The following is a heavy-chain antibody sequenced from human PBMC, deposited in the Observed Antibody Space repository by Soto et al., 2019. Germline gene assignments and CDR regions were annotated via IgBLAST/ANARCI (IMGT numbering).Heavy chain of an antibody. D-gene: IGHD1-26*01. CDR2: IIPIFGTA. J-gene: IGHJ3*02. Sequence: SVKVSCKASGGTFSSYAISWVRQAPGQGLEWKGGIIPIFGTANYAQKFQGRVTITADESTSTAYMELSSLRSEDTAAYYCARPAWELLTSEEDAFDIWGQGTMVTVSS. CDR3: ARPAWELLTSEEDAFDI. CDR1: GGTFSSYA. V-gene: IGHV1-69*13.